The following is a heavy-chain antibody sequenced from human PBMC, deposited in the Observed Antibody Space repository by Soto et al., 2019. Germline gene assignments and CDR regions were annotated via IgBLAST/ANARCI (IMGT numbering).Heavy chain of an antibody. CDR3: ARSSGGNFGIIIEGTNWFAP. Sequence: SGGSLRLSCAASGFTFSSYGMHWVRQAPGKGLEWVAVISYDGSNKYYADSVKGRFTISRDNSKNTLYLQMNSLRAEDTAMYYCARSSGGNFGIIIEGTNWFAPWGQGTLVTVSS. V-gene: IGHV3-30*03. CDR2: ISYDGSNK. J-gene: IGHJ5*02. D-gene: IGHD1-26*01. CDR1: GFTFSSYG.